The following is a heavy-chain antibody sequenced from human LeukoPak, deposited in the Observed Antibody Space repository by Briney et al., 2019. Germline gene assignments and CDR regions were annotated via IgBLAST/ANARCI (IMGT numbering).Heavy chain of an antibody. Sequence: PGETLSLTCAVSGGSFNGYYRSWIRQPPGKGLEWIGETRHSGRANYNPALKRRVTISVDASKTQYSMKLSSVSAADTAVYYCARPPSITMVRGVISNVSNLQHWGQGTLVTVSS. D-gene: IGHD3-10*01. V-gene: IGHV4-34*01. CDR2: TRHSGRA. CDR3: ARPPSITMVRGVISNVSNLQH. J-gene: IGHJ1*01. CDR1: GGSFNGYY.